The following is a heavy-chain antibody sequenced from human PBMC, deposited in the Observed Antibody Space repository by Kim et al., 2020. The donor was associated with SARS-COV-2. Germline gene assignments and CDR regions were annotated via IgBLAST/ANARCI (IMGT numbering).Heavy chain of an antibody. V-gene: IGHV4-34*01. D-gene: IGHD6-13*01. CDR2: INHSGST. CDR3: ARGSLLGLLYSISWYYFDY. J-gene: IGHJ4*02. CDR1: GGSFSGYY. Sequence: SETLSLTCAVYGGSFSGYYWSWIRQPPGKGLEWIGEINHSGSTNYNPSLKSRVTISVDTSKNQFSLKLSSVTAADTAVYYCARGSLLGLLYSISWYYFDYWGQGTLVTVSS.